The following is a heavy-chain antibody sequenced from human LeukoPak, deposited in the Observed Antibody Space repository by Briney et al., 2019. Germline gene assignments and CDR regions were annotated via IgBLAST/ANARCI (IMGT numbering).Heavy chain of an antibody. Sequence: SETPSLTCTVSGGSISSSSYYWGWIRQPPGKGLEWIGSIYYSGSTYYNPSLKSRVTISVDTSKNQFSLKLSSVTAADTAVYYCARVPGTTYNDFDYWGQGTLVTVSS. V-gene: IGHV4-39*07. CDR3: ARVPGTTYNDFDY. J-gene: IGHJ4*02. CDR2: IYYSGST. CDR1: GGSISSSSYY. D-gene: IGHD1-7*01.